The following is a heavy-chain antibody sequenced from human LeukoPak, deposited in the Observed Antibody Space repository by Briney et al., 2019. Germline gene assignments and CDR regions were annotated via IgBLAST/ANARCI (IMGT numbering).Heavy chain of an antibody. V-gene: IGHV1-8*01. J-gene: IGHJ5*02. CDR3: ARLGSSWYGGVDP. CDR2: VTPNSGNA. Sequence: ASVKVSCKASGYTFTGYDINWVRQATGQGLEWMGWVTPNSGNARYAQKFQGRVTMTRNTSISTAYMELSSQRLEDTAVYFCARLGSSWYGGVDPWGQGTLVTVSS. D-gene: IGHD6-13*01. CDR1: GYTFTGYD.